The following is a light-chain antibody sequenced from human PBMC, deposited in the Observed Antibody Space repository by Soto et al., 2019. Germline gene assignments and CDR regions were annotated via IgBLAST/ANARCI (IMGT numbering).Light chain of an antibody. Sequence: QSALTQPASVSGSPGQSITIPCTGTSSDVGGYNLVSWYQHHPGKAPKLMIYDVSNRPSGVSIRFSGSKSGNTASLTISGLQAEDEADYYCNSYTSSSTYVFGTGTKLTVL. CDR2: DVS. V-gene: IGLV2-14*03. CDR3: NSYTSSSTYV. J-gene: IGLJ1*01. CDR1: SSDVGGYNL.